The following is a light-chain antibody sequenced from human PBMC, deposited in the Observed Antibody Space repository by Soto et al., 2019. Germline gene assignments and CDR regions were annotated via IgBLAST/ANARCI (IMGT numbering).Light chain of an antibody. V-gene: IGKV1-39*01. Sequence: DIQMTQSPSSLSASVGYRVTITCRSSQSVSGYLNWYQQNTGKAPKRLIYSACSWPSGVPARFSGSGSGTDFTLTISSLPHEEFAPSYCQQSDSTLWTSGQGNTVEIQ. CDR2: SAC. J-gene: IGKJ1*01. CDR3: QQSDSTLWT. CDR1: QSVSGY.